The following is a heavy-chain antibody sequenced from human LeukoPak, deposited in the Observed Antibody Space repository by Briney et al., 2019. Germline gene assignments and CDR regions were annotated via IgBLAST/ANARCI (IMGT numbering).Heavy chain of an antibody. Sequence: VASVKVSCKASGYTFTSYDINWVRQATGQGLEWMGWIIPIFGTANYAQKFQGRVTITTDESTSTAYMELSSLRSEDTAVYYCARSELHYYYYYMDVWGKGTTVTVSS. V-gene: IGHV1-69*05. CDR3: ARSELHYYYYYMDV. J-gene: IGHJ6*03. CDR2: IIPIFGTA. D-gene: IGHD1-14*01. CDR1: GYTFTSYD.